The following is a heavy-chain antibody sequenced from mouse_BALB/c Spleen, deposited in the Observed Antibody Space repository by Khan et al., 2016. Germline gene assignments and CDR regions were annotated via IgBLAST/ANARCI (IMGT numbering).Heavy chain of an antibody. CDR3: ARDHGRYYYAMDD. J-gene: IGHJ4*01. Sequence: QVQLKESGPGLVAPSQSLSITCTVSGFSLTGYGVNWVRQPPGKGLEWLGMIWGDGSTDYNSALKSRLSISKDNSKSQVFLKMNSLQTDDTARYYCARDHGRYYYAMDDWGQGTSVTVSS. V-gene: IGHV2-6-7*01. D-gene: IGHD1-2*01. CDR1: GFSLTGYG. CDR2: IWGDGST.